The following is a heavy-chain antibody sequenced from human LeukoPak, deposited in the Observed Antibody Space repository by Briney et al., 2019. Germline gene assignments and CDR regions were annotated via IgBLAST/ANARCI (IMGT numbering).Heavy chain of an antibody. V-gene: IGHV3-7*01. CDR1: GFTFSSYW. D-gene: IGHD3-10*01. CDR3: ARDSNYYGSGSYYSESDYYFDY. CDR2: IEQDGSEK. Sequence: PGGSLRLSCAASGFTFSSYWMSWVRQAPGKGLEWVANIEQDGSEKYYVDSVKGRFTISRDNAKNSLYLQMNSLRAEDTAVYYCARDSNYYGSGSYYSESDYYFDYWGQGTLVTVSS. J-gene: IGHJ4*02.